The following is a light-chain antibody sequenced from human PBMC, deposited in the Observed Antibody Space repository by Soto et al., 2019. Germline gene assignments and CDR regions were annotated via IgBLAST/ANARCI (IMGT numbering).Light chain of an antibody. CDR3: CSYAGTYTIYV. J-gene: IGLJ1*01. CDR1: SSDVGGYNY. CDR2: DVT. Sequence: QSALTQPRSVSGSPGQSVTISCTGTSSDVGGYNYVSWYQQHPAKAPKLLIYDVTKRPSGVPDRFSGSKSGNTASLIISGLQAEDEADYYCCSYAGTYTIYVFGTGTKLTVL. V-gene: IGLV2-11*01.